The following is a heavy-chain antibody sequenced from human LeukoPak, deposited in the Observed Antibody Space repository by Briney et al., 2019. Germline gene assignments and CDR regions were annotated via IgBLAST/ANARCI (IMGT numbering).Heavy chain of an antibody. Sequence: PGGSLRLSCAASGFTFSSYSMNWVRQAPGKGLEWVSSISSSSSYIYYADSVKGRFTISRDNAKNSLYLQMNSLRAEDTAVYYCARALITGTACMGYWGQGTLVTASS. V-gene: IGHV3-21*01. D-gene: IGHD1-7*01. CDR1: GFTFSSYS. CDR3: ARALITGTACMGY. J-gene: IGHJ4*02. CDR2: ISSSSSYI.